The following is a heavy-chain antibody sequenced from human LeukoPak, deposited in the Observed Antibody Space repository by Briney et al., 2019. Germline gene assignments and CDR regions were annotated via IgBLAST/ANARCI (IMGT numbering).Heavy chain of an antibody. CDR2: INHSGST. V-gene: IGHV4-34*01. D-gene: IGHD4-11*01. CDR1: GGSFSGDY. Sequence: SETLSHTCAVYGGSFSGDYWSWIRQPPGKGLEWIGEINHSGSTNYNPSLKSRVTISVDTSKNQFSLKLRSVTAADTAVYYCARGWAYSNYDYWGQGTLVTVSS. J-gene: IGHJ4*02. CDR3: ARGWAYSNYDY.